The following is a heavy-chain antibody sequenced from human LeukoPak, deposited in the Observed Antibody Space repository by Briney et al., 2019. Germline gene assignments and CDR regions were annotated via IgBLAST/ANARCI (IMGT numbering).Heavy chain of an antibody. CDR2: IDYSGST. D-gene: IGHD3-22*01. J-gene: IGHJ4*02. CDR1: GDSISSYY. CDR3: ARASYSYDINGWVPFDY. V-gene: IGHV4-59*08. Sequence: SETPSLTCTVPGDSISSYYWSWIRQPPGKGLEWIGYIDYSGSTNYNPSLKRRVTLSLDTSKNQFSLRLSSVTAADTAVYYCARASYSYDINGWVPFDYWGQGTLVTVSS.